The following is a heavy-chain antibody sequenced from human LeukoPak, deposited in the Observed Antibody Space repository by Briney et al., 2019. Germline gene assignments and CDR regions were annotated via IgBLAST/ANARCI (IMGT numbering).Heavy chain of an antibody. CDR3: AKIPIGLDGYSNYEED. J-gene: IGHJ4*02. CDR2: ISGSGGST. Sequence: GGSLRLSCAASGFTFSSYAMSWVRQAPGKGLEWVSAISGSGGSTYYADSVKGRFTISRDNSKNTLYLQMNSLRAEDTAVYYCAKIPIGLDGYSNYEEDWGQGTLVTVSS. V-gene: IGHV3-23*01. CDR1: GFTFSSYA. D-gene: IGHD4-11*01.